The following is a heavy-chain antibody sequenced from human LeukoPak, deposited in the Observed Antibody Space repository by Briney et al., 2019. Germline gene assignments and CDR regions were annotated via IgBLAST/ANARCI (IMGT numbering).Heavy chain of an antibody. Sequence: SETLSPTCTVSGGSISSSSYYWGWIRQPPGKGLEWIGSIYYSGSTYYNPSLKSRVTISVDTSKNQFSLKLSSVTAADTAVYYCASSVDTAMVASGAFDYWGQGTLVTVSS. D-gene: IGHD5-18*01. J-gene: IGHJ4*02. V-gene: IGHV4-39*01. CDR3: ASSVDTAMVASGAFDY. CDR1: GGSISSSSYY. CDR2: IYYSGST.